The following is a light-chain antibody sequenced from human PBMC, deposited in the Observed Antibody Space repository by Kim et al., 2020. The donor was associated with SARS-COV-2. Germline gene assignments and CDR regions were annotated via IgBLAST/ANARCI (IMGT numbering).Light chain of an antibody. J-gene: IGKJ1*01. CDR3: QHRQT. CDR1: QYVSRG. Sequence: SSLSASVGDRVTIPCRATQYVSRGLAWYQQKPGRAPKLLIYDASTLDRGVPSRFRGSGSGTEFALTINSLQPDDFASYYCQHRQTFGQGTKVDIK. V-gene: IGKV1-5*01. CDR2: DAS.